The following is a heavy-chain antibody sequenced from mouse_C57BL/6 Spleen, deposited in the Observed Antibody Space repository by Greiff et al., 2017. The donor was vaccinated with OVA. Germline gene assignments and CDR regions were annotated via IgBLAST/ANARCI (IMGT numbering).Heavy chain of an antibody. Sequence: QVQLQQSGPELVKPGASVKISCKASGYAFSSSWMNWVKQRPGKGLEWIGRIYPGDGDTNYNGKFKGKATLTADKSSSTAYMQLSSLTSEDSAVYFCARTAYDEFAYWGQGTLVTVSA. D-gene: IGHD2-12*01. J-gene: IGHJ3*01. CDR1: GYAFSSSW. V-gene: IGHV1-82*01. CDR3: ARTAYDEFAY. CDR2: IYPGDGDT.